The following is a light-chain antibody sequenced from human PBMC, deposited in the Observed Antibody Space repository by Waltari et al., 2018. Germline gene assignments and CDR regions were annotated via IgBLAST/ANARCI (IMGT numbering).Light chain of an antibody. CDR2: DDS. V-gene: IGLV3-21*02. CDR3: QLWDTSNDRVV. Sequence: SIMLSQPPSMSVAPGQTARITCGGNNIASESVPWYQQKPGQAPLVVLYDDSARPSGIPRRFSGSNSGNKATLTISRVEAGDEADYYCQLWDTSNDRVVFGGGT. J-gene: IGLJ3*02. CDR1: NIASES.